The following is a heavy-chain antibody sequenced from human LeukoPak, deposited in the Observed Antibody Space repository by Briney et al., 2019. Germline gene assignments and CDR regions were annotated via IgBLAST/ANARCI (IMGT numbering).Heavy chain of an antibody. CDR1: GYTLTGHY. Sequence: ASVKVSCKASGYTLTGHYMHWVRQAPGQGLEWMGWINPNSGATSYAQKFQGRVSMTRDTSISTAYMELSRLKSDDTAVYYCARVGIVATNKNNWFDPWGQGTLVTVSS. J-gene: IGHJ5*02. CDR2: INPNSGAT. D-gene: IGHD5-12*01. CDR3: ARVGIVATNKNNWFDP. V-gene: IGHV1-2*02.